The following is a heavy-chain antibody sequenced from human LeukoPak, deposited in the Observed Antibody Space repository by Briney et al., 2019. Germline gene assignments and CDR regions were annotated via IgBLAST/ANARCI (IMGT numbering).Heavy chain of an antibody. CDR3: ARDIAARDYSDY. V-gene: IGHV5-51*01. J-gene: IGHJ4*02. CDR2: IYPGDSDT. Sequence: GESLQISCKGSGYSFTSYWIGWVRQMPGKGLEWMGIIYPGDSDTRYSPSLQGHVTISADKSISTASLQWSSLKASDTAMYYCARDIAARDYSDYWGQGTLVTVSS. CDR1: GYSFTSYW. D-gene: IGHD6-6*01.